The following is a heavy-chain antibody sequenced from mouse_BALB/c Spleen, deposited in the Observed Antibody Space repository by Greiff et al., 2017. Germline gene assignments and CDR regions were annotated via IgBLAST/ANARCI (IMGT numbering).Heavy chain of an antibody. CDR3: ARTGDVYYMDY. J-gene: IGHJ4*01. CDR2: INPYNDGT. Sequence: VQLKQSGPELVKPGASVKMSCTASGFTFTSYFMHWVKQKPGQGLEWIGYINPYNDGTKYNEKFKGKATLTSDKSSSTAYMELSSLTSEDSAVYYCARTGDVYYMDYWGQGTTGTVAA. D-gene: IGHD1-1*01. V-gene: IGHV1-14*01. CDR1: GFTFTSYF.